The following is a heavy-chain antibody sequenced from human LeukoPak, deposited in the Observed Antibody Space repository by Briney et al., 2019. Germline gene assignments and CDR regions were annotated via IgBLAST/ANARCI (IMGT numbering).Heavy chain of an antibody. Sequence: GASLQISCKGAGASFTSYWIGCVRQMPGKGLEWMGIIYPGDSDTRYSPSFQGQVTISADKSITTAYLQWSSLKASSTALYSCGRRFSHGCGCYWGQGTLVTVSS. J-gene: IGHJ4*02. CDR1: GASFTSYW. CDR2: IYPGDSDT. CDR3: GRRFSHGCGCY. V-gene: IGHV5-51*01. D-gene: IGHD1-26*01.